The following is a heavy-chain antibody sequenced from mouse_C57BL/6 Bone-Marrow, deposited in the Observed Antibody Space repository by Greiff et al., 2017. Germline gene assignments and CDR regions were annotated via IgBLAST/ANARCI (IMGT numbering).Heavy chain of an antibody. CDR1: GFTFSSSA. V-gene: IGHV5-4*01. CDR2: ISDGGGYT. CDR3: ARLTVVASYWYCDV. J-gene: IGHJ1*03. Sequence: EVQLVQSGGGLVKPGGSLKLSCAASGFTFSSSAMSWVRPTPERRLAWVATISDGGGYTYYTDNVKGRFTLTRDHAKNNLYLQLSSLRSEDTAVYYCARLTVVASYWYCDVWGTGTTVTGSA. D-gene: IGHD1-1*01.